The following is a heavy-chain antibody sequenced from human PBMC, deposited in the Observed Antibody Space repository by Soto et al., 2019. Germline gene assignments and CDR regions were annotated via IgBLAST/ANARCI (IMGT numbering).Heavy chain of an antibody. CDR3: ARRRGMDV. V-gene: IGHV5-51*01. Sequence: GESLKISCKGSGYIFSDYWINWVRQMPGKGLEWMGIIYADDSETRYSPSFQGQVTISVDKSTNTAYLHWTRMKASDSAMYYCARRRGMDVWGQGTTVTVSS. CDR1: GYIFSDYW. J-gene: IGHJ6*02. CDR2: IYADDSET.